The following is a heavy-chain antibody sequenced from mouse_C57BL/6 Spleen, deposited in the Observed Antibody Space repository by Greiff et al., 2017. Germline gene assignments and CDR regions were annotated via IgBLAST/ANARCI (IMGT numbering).Heavy chain of an antibody. J-gene: IGHJ2*01. CDR3: AINYGNYPYYFDY. CDR2: IYPGSGNT. V-gene: IGHV1-66*01. D-gene: IGHD2-1*01. Sequence: QVQLQQSGPELAKPGASVKISCKASGYSFTSYYIHWVKQRPGQGLEWIGWIYPGSGNTKYNEKFKGKATLTADTSSSTAYMQLSSLTSEDSAVYYCAINYGNYPYYFDYWGQGTTLTVSS. CDR1: GYSFTSYY.